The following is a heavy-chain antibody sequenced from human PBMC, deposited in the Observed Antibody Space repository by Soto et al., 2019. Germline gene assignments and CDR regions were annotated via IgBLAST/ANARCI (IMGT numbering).Heavy chain of an antibody. D-gene: IGHD7-27*01. CDR3: ARHWGTSFDF. Sequence: PSETLSLTCTVSGGSISSYYWSWIRQPPGKGLEWIGYIYYSGSTNYNPSLKSRVTISVDTSKNQFSLKVSSVTAADTAVYYCARHWGTSFDFWGQGTLVTVSS. CDR2: IYYSGST. V-gene: IGHV4-59*01. CDR1: GGSISSYY. J-gene: IGHJ4*02.